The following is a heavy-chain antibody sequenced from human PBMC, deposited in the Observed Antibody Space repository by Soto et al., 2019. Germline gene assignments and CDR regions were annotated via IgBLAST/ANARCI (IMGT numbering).Heavy chain of an antibody. J-gene: IGHJ4*02. CDR2: IYYSGST. CDR1: GGSISSSSYY. V-gene: IGHV4-39*01. D-gene: IGHD3-10*01. CDR3: ARGPHYYGSGSYYPH. Sequence: PSETLSLTCTVSGGSISSSSYYWGWIRQPPGKGLEWIGSIYYSGSTYYNPSLKSRVTISVDTSKNQFSLKLSSVTAADTALYYCARGPHYYGSGSYYPHWGQGTLVTVSS.